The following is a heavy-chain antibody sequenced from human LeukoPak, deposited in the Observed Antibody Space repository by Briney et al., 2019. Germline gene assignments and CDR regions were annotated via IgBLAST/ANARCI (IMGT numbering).Heavy chain of an antibody. Sequence: ASETLSLTCAVYGGSFSGYYWSWIRQPAGKGLEWIGHIYTSGSTNYNPSLKSRVTMSVDTSKIQFSLKLSSVTAADTAVYYCARGIDISGYYFDYWGQGTLVTVSS. CDR2: IYTSGST. D-gene: IGHD3-22*01. J-gene: IGHJ4*02. CDR3: ARGIDISGYYFDY. V-gene: IGHV4-59*10. CDR1: GGSFSGYY.